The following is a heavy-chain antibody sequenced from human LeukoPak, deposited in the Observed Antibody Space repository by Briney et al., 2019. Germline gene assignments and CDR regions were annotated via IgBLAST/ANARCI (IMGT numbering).Heavy chain of an antibody. CDR3: AHSQTVVPDSGSYYVN. D-gene: IGHD3-10*01. CDR1: GFSLRTSGVG. CDR2: IYWNDDK. Sequence: SGPTLVNPTQTLTLTCTISGFSLRTSGVGVGWIRQPPGEALEWLALIYWNDDKRYSPSLKSRLTITKDTSKNQVVLTMTNMDPVDTATYYCAHSQTVVPDSGSYYVNWGQGTLVTVSS. V-gene: IGHV2-5*01. J-gene: IGHJ4*02.